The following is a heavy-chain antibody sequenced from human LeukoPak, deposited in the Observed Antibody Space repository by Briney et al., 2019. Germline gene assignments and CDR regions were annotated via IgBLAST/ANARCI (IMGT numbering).Heavy chain of an antibody. Sequence: GGSLRLSCAASGFTFSSYGMSWVRQAPGKGLEWVSAISGSGGSTYYADSVKGRFTISRDNSKNTLYLQMNSLRAEDTAVYYCAKMFSTYYDILTGYSTHSSNDYWGQGTLVTVSS. CDR3: AKMFSTYYDILTGYSTHSSNDY. CDR1: GFTFSSYG. V-gene: IGHV3-23*01. CDR2: ISGSGGST. J-gene: IGHJ4*02. D-gene: IGHD3-9*01.